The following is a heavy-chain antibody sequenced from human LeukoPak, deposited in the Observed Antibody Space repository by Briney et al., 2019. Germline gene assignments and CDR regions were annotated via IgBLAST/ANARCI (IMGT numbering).Heavy chain of an antibody. CDR1: GGSFGGYY. Sequence: SETLSLTCAVYGGSFGGYYWSWIRQPPGKGLEWIGEINHSGSTNYNPSLKSRVTISVDTSKNQFSLKLSSVTAADTAVYYCARPKYSSSSLDYWGQGTLVTVSS. CDR3: ARPKYSSSSLDY. CDR2: INHSGST. D-gene: IGHD6-6*01. V-gene: IGHV4-34*01. J-gene: IGHJ4*02.